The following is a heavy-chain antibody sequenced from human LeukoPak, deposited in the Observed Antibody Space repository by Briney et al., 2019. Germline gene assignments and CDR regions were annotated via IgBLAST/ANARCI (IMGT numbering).Heavy chain of an antibody. Sequence: GGSLRLSCAASGFTFSSYAMNWVRQAPGKGLEWVSGISDSTYYADSVKGRFTISRDNSKNTLYLQMNSLRAEDTAVYYCARGFSSGWYVDYWGQGTLVTVSS. V-gene: IGHV3-23*01. CDR1: GFTFSSYA. D-gene: IGHD6-19*01. CDR3: ARGFSSGWYVDY. CDR2: ISDST. J-gene: IGHJ4*02.